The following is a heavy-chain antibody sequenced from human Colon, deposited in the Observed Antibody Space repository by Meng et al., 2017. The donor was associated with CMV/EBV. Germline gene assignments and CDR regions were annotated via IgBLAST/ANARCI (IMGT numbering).Heavy chain of an antibody. V-gene: IGHV3-48*03. D-gene: IGHD2-2*01. Sequence: GESLKISCAASGFTFSSYEMNWVRQAPGKGLEWVSYISSSGSTIYYADSVKGRFTISRDNAKNSLYLQMNSLRAEDTAVYYCARGGDIVVDYYYYGMDVWGQGTTVTVSS. CDR3: ARGGDIVVDYYYYGMDV. J-gene: IGHJ6*02. CDR1: GFTFSSYE. CDR2: ISSSGSTI.